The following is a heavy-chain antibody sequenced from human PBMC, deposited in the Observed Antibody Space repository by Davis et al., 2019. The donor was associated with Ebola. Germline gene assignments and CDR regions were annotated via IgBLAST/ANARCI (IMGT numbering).Heavy chain of an antibody. CDR3: ARDSGAYALGGYYYMDV. CDR1: GGSFSGYY. J-gene: IGHJ6*03. V-gene: IGHV4-4*07. Sequence: PSETLSLTCAVYGGSFSGYYWSWIRQPAGKGLEWIGRIYTSGSTNYNPSLKSRVTISVDTSKNQFSLKLSSVTAADTAVYYCARDSGAYALGGYYYMDVWGKGTTVTVSS. CDR2: IYTSGST. D-gene: IGHD2-8*01.